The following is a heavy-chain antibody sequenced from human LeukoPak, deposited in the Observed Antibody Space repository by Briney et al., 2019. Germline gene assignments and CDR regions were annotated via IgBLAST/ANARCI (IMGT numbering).Heavy chain of an antibody. Sequence: ASVKVSCKASGYTFTSYYMHWVRQAPGQGLEWMGIINPSGGSTSYAQKFQGRVTMTRDTSTSTVHMELSSLRSEDTAVYYCARGPFDCSGGSCYSNYYGMDVWGQGTTVTVSS. CDR2: INPSGGST. J-gene: IGHJ6*02. CDR3: ARGPFDCSGGSCYSNYYGMDV. V-gene: IGHV1-46*01. CDR1: GYTFTSYY. D-gene: IGHD2-15*01.